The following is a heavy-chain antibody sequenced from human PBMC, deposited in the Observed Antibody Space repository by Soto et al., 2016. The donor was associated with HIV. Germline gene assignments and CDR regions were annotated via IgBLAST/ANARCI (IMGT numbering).Heavy chain of an antibody. Sequence: EMQLVESGRGLVQPGGSLRLSCAASGLTVSNDYMNWVRQAPGKGLEWVSIIHTGGTTYYADTVKGRFTISRDGYRNTVYLQMNSLRAEDTAVYYCARDKYIAYGMDVWGQGTTVIVSS. CDR2: IHTGGTT. J-gene: IGHJ6*02. V-gene: IGHV3-66*01. CDR1: GLTVSNDY. CDR3: ARDKYIAYGMDV. D-gene: IGHD2-15*01.